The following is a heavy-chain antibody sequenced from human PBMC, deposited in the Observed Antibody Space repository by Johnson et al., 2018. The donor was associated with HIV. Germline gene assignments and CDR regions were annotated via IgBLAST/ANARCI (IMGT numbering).Heavy chain of an antibody. V-gene: IGHV3-30*02. CDR3: TTGFAAFDI. Sequence: MQLVESGGGVVQPGGSLRLSCAASGFTFSSYGMHWVRQAPGKGLEWVAFIRYDGSNKYYADSLKGRFTISRDNSKNTLYLQMNSLKTEDTAVYYCTTGFAAFDIWGQGTMVTVSS. J-gene: IGHJ3*02. CDR2: IRYDGSNK. CDR1: GFTFSSYG.